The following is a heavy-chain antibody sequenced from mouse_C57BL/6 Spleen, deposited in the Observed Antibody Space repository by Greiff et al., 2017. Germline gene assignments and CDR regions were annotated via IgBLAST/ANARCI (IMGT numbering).Heavy chain of an antibody. V-gene: IGHV1-81*01. CDR2: IYPRGGNT. CDR3: SRSNRPRAFDV. J-gene: IGHJ1*03. D-gene: IGHD2-14*01. Sequence: QVQLQQSGAELARPGASVKLSCKASGYTFTSYGISWVKQRTGQGLEWIGEIYPRGGNTYYNEKFKGQATLTADKYSSTAFMELRSLTSEDSAVYFCSRSNRPRAFDVWGTGTTVTVSS. CDR1: GYTFTSYG.